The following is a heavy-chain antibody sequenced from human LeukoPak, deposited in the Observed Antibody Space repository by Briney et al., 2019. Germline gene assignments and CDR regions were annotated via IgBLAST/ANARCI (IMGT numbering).Heavy chain of an antibody. CDR2: ISAYNGNT. CDR1: GYTFTDSG. J-gene: IGHJ4*02. Sequence: GASVKVSCKASGYTFTDSGITWVRQAPGQGLEWMGWISAYNGNTNYAQKLQGSVTMTTDTSTSTAYMELRSLRSDDTAVYYCAREYSSGWYAIDYWGQGTLVTVSS. D-gene: IGHD6-19*01. V-gene: IGHV1-18*01. CDR3: AREYSSGWYAIDY.